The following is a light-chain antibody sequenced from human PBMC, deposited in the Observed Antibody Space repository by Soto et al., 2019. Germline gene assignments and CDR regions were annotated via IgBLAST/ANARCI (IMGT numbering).Light chain of an antibody. Sequence: DIEMTQSPSTLSASVGDRVTITCRASPSIDKWVAWYQQKPGKTPHLLIYEASSLETGVPSRFSGSGSGTDFKLTNSSLQPDDVATSYGQHYKTYWGSVGQGTKVE. V-gene: IGKV1-5*03. CDR3: QHYKTYWGS. J-gene: IGKJ1*01. CDR2: EAS. CDR1: PSIDKW.